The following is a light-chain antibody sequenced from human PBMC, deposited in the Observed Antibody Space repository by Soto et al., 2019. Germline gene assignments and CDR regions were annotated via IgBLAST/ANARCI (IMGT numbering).Light chain of an antibody. V-gene: IGLV1-44*01. Sequence: QSVLTQPPSASGTPGQRVTISCSGRNSDIGGFSVNWYQQLPGTAPRLVIYDDNQRPSGVPDRLSGSKSGTSASLAISGLQSEEEADYYCPAWDDSLNSWVFGGGTKVTVL. CDR3: PAWDDSLNSWV. CDR2: DDN. J-gene: IGLJ3*02. CDR1: NSDIGGFS.